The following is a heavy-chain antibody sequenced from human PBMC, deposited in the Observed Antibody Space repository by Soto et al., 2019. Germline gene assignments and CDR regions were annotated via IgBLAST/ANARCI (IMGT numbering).Heavy chain of an antibody. CDR1: GGTFSSYA. Sequence: QVQLVQCGAEVQKPGSSVKVSCKASGGTFSSYAISWVRQAPGQGLEWMGGIIPISGTANYAQKFQSRVTITPDESTSTAYMELSSLRSEATAVYYCARSQGSSTSLEIYYYYYYGMDVWGQGTTVTVSS. CDR3: ARSQGSSTSLEIYYYYYYGMDV. V-gene: IGHV1-69*01. D-gene: IGHD2-2*01. CDR2: IIPISGTA. J-gene: IGHJ6*02.